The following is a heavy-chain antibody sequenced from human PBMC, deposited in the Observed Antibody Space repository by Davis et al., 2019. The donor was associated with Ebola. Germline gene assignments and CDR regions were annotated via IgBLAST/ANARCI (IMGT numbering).Heavy chain of an antibody. CDR2: ISAYNGNT. CDR1: GYTFTSYG. V-gene: IGHV1-18*01. J-gene: IGHJ4*02. D-gene: IGHD3-3*01. CDR3: AGGASFGVVIIRGYFDY. Sequence: AASVKVSCKASGYTFTSYGISWVRQAPGQGLEWMGWISAYNGNTNYAPKLQGRVTMNTDKSTSTAYMGLSSLRSEDTAVYYCAGGASFGVVIIRGYFDYWGQGTLVTVSS.